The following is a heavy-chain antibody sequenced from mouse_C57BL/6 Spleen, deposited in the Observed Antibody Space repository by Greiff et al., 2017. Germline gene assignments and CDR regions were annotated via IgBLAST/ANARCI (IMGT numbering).Heavy chain of an antibody. CDR1: CYSITRGYY. CDR2: ISYDGSN. J-gene: IGHJ2*01. Sequence: VQLKESGPGLVKPSQSLSLTCSVTCYSITRGYYWNWIRQFPGNKLEWMGYISYDGSNNYNPSLKNRISITRDTSKNQFFLKLNSVTTEDTATYYCARNWDLYYFDYWGQGTTLTVSS. V-gene: IGHV3-6*01. D-gene: IGHD4-1*01. CDR3: ARNWDLYYFDY.